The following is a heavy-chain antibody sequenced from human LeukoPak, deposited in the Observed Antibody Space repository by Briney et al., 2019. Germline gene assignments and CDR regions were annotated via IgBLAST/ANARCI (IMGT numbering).Heavy chain of an antibody. CDR3: ARVSNAYDYYYMDV. CDR2: IRYDGSNK. CDR1: GFTFSSYG. V-gene: IGHV3-30*02. J-gene: IGHJ6*03. Sequence: GGSLRLSCAASGFTFSSYGMHWVRQAPGKGLEWVAFIRYDGSNKYYADSVKGRFTISRDNSKNTLYLQMNSLRAEDTAVYYCARVSNAYDYYYMDVWGKGTTVTVSS. D-gene: IGHD2-8*01.